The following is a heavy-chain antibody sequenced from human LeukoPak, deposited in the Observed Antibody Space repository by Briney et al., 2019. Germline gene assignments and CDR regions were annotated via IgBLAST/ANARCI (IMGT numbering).Heavy chain of an antibody. CDR2: ISYDGSNK. CDR1: GFTFSSYG. Sequence: GGSLRLSCAASGFTFSSYGMHWVRQAPGKGLEWVAVISYDGSNKYYADSVKGRFTISRDNSKNTLYLQMNSLRDEDTAVYYSAKVPSQRLPEYYWGQGTLVTVSS. CDR3: AKVPSQRLPEYY. V-gene: IGHV3-30*18. J-gene: IGHJ4*02.